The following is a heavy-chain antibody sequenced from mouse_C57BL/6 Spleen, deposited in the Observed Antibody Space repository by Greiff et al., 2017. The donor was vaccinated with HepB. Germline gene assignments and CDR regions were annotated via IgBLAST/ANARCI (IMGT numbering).Heavy chain of an antibody. Sequence: VQLQQSGPELVKPGASVKLSCKASGYTFTSYDINWVKQRPGQGLEWIGWIYPRDGSTKYNEKFKGKATLTVDTSSSTAYMELHSLTSEDSAVYFCASLGYDYDGYFDVWGTGTTVTVSS. CDR1: GYTFTSYD. V-gene: IGHV1-85*01. CDR2: IYPRDGST. CDR3: ASLGYDYDGYFDV. D-gene: IGHD2-4*01. J-gene: IGHJ1*03.